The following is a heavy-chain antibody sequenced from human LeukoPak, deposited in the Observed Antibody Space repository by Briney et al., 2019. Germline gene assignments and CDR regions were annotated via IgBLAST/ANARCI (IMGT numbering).Heavy chain of an antibody. J-gene: IGHJ4*02. CDR2: IYWDDDK. D-gene: IGHD5/OR15-5a*01. Sequence: SGPTLVKPTQTLTLTCTFSGFSLSTVGVGVGWIRQPPGKALEWLVLIYWDDDKHYSPSLQSRLTITKDTSRNQVVLTMTNMDPVDTATYYCAYRRRTSVWFPFDYWGQGTLVTVSS. V-gene: IGHV2-5*02. CDR3: AYRRRTSVWFPFDY. CDR1: GFSLSTVGVG.